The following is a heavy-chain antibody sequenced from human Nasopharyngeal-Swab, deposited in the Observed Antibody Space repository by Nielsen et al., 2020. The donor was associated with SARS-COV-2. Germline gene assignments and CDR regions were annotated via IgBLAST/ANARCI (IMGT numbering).Heavy chain of an antibody. CDR2: ISHSGST. V-gene: IGHV4-34*01. J-gene: IGHJ6*02. D-gene: IGHD1-26*01. CDR3: ARIKSGPYSSLYYYGLDV. CDR1: GGSFHSYY. Sequence: SQTLSLTCAFYGGSFHSYYWTWIRQSPGKVLEWIGEISHSGSTKYNPSLKSRLTISVDTSNNQFSLKLTSVTAADTGVYYCARIKSGPYSSLYYYGLDVWGPGTTVTVSS.